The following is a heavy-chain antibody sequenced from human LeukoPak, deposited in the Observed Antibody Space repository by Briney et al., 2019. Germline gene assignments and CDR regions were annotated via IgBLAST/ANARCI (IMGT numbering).Heavy chain of an antibody. CDR3: AKDLYDILTGYPWFY. J-gene: IGHJ4*02. CDR2: ISYDGSNK. Sequence: PGGSLRLSCAASGFTFSSYGMHWVRQAPGKGLEWVAVISYDGSNKYYADSVKGRFTISRDNSKNTLYLQMNSLRAEDTAAYYCAKDLYDILTGYPWFYWGQGTLVTVSS. V-gene: IGHV3-30*18. D-gene: IGHD3-9*01. CDR1: GFTFSSYG.